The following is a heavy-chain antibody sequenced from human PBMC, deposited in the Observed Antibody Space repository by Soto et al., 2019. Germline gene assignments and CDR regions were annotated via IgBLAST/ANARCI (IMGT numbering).Heavy chain of an antibody. V-gene: IGHV3-23*01. D-gene: IGHD4-17*01. J-gene: IGHJ4*02. CDR2: ISGSGGST. CDR1: GVTFGSYA. Sequence: VGSLGLCCAASGVTFGSYAMIWVRHAPGKGLEWVSAISGSGGSTYYADSVKGRFTISRDNSKNTLYLQMNSLRAEDTAVYYCAKPKYADYLLSIFDYCGQGTLVTVSS. CDR3: AKPKYADYLLSIFDY.